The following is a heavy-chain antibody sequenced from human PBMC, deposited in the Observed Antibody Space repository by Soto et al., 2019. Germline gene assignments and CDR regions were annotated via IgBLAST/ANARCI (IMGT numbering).Heavy chain of an antibody. CDR1: GYSFTDYW. V-gene: IGHV5-51*01. Sequence: EVQLVQSGAEVKKPGESLKISCKGSGYSFTDYWIRWVRQLPGKGLGWMELIYPGDSDTRYNPSFQGQVTISADKCISTAYLQWSSLKAADTAMYYCARQVTGIDYWGQGTLVTVSS. CDR2: IYPGDSDT. J-gene: IGHJ4*02. CDR3: ARQVTGIDY.